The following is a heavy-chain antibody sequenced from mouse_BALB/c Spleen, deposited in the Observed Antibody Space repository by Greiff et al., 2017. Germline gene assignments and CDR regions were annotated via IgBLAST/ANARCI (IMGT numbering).Heavy chain of an antibody. Sequence: QVQLQQSGAELARPGASVKLSCKASGYTFTSYWMQWVKQRPGQGLEWIGAIYPGDGDTRYTQKFKGKATLTADKSSSTAYMQLSSWASEDSAVYYCARDYYGSSLYAMDYWGQGTSVTVSS. CDR3: ARDYYGSSLYAMDY. CDR2: IYPGDGDT. J-gene: IGHJ4*01. D-gene: IGHD1-1*01. CDR1: GYTFTSYW. V-gene: IGHV1-87*01.